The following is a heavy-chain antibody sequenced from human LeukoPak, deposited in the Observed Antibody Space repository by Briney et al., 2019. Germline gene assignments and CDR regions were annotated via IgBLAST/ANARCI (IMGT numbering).Heavy chain of an antibody. J-gene: IGHJ5*02. CDR1: APSLTSGGFY. Sequence: SETLSLTCSLSAPSLTSGGFYCGWLRQPPGKGPEWIATVYYTGSTYYNPSVKSRVTISIDTSKNQFSLKLTSVTANDTAIYHCARDSGSGSLARPFDPWGQGTLVTVSS. CDR3: ARDSGSGSLARPFDP. D-gene: IGHD3-10*01. V-gene: IGHV4-39*02. CDR2: VYYTGST.